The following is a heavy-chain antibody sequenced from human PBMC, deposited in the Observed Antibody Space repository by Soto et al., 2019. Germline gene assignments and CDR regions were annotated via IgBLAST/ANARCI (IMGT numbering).Heavy chain of an antibody. Sequence: GGSLRLSCAASGFTFSSYAMSWVRQAPGKGLEWVSAISGSGGSTYYADSVKGRFSISRDNSKNTLYLQMNSLRAEDTAVYYCAKGDDFWSGYHWLDPWGQGTLVTVSS. CDR2: ISGSGGST. J-gene: IGHJ5*02. CDR3: AKGDDFWSGYHWLDP. V-gene: IGHV3-23*01. D-gene: IGHD3-3*01. CDR1: GFTFSSYA.